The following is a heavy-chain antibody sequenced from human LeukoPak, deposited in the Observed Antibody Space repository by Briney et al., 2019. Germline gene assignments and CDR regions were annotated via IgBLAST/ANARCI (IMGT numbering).Heavy chain of an antibody. CDR3: ARDPGDVYYYGMDV. V-gene: IGHV1-18*01. J-gene: IGHJ6*02. CDR2: ISAYNGNT. Sequence: ASVKVSCTASGGTFSSYAISWVRQAPGQGLEWMGWISAYNGNTNYAQKLQGRVTMTTDTSTSTAYMELRSLRSDDTAVYYCARDPGDVYYYGMDVWGQGTTVTVSS. D-gene: IGHD3-10*01. CDR1: GGTFSSYA.